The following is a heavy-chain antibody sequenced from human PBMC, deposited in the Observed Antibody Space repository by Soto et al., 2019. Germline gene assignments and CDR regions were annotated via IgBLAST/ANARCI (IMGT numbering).Heavy chain of an antibody. Sequence: QVQLVESGGGVVQPGRSLRLSCAASGFTFSRYGMHWVRQAPGKGLEWVAVISYDGSNKYSADSVKGRFTISRDNSKNTLYLQMNSLRAEDTAVYYCAKDLQQAHCGMYVWGQGTTVTVSS. CDR3: AKDLQQAHCGMYV. J-gene: IGHJ6*02. CDR2: ISYDGSNK. V-gene: IGHV3-30*18. CDR1: GFTFSRYG.